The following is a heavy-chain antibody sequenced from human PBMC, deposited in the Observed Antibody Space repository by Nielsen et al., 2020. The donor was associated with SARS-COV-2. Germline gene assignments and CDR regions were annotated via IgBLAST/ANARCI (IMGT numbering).Heavy chain of an antibody. Sequence: GESLKISCTASGFNFNNYGFNWVRQAPGKGLEWVASISYEGSKKYYADSLEGRFTIPTDFSRHTVYLQMNSLRVDDTAIYYCAKRRGVFMITWGGGGALDVWGQGTTVTISS. V-gene: IGHV3-30*18. D-gene: IGHD3-16*01. J-gene: IGHJ6*02. CDR2: ISYEGSKK. CDR3: AKRRGVFMITWGGGGALDV. CDR1: GFNFNNYG.